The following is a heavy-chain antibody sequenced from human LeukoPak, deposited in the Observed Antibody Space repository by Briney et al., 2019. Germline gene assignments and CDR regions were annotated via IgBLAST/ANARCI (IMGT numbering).Heavy chain of an antibody. D-gene: IGHD6-13*01. CDR3: ARTPSAAGYYFDY. CDR1: GGSISSSSYY. CDR2: IYYSGST. V-gene: IGHV4-39*01. J-gene: IGHJ4*02. Sequence: PSETLSLTCTVSGGSISSSSYYWGWIRQPPGKGLEWIGSIYYSGSTYYNPSLKSRVTISVDTSKNQFSLKLSSVTAADTAVYYCARTPSAAGYYFDYWGQGTLVTVSS.